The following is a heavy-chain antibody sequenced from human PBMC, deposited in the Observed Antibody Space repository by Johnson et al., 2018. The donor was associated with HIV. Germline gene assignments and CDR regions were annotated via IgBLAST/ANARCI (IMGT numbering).Heavy chain of an antibody. CDR2: ISSSGSST. V-gene: IGHV3-11*04. Sequence: QVQLVESGGGTVKPRGSLRLSCAASGFPFSGHNMGWIRQAPGKGMEFVSYISSSGSSTYYVDSVKGRFTISRDNAKNSLYLEMNNLRAEETAVYYGARDATPWGGDYVGYAFDLWGQGTLITVSS. CDR1: GFPFSGHN. D-gene: IGHD4-17*01. CDR3: ARDATPWGGDYVGYAFDL. J-gene: IGHJ3*01.